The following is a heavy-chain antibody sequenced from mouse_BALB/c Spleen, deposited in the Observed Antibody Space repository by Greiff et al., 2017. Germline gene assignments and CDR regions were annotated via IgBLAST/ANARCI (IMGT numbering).Heavy chain of an antibody. CDR1: GYTFTSYW. Sequence: QVQLQQSGAELAKPGASVKMSCKASGYTFTSYWMHWVKQRPGQGLEWIGYINPSTGYTEYNQKFKDKATLTADKSSSTAYMQLSSLTSEDSAVYYCASYGPYAMDYWGQGTSVTVSS. D-gene: IGHD1-1*02. CDR3: ASYGPYAMDY. CDR2: INPSTGYT. V-gene: IGHV1-7*01. J-gene: IGHJ4*01.